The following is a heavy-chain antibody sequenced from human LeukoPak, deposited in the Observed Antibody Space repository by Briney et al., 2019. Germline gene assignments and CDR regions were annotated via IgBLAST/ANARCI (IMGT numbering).Heavy chain of an antibody. D-gene: IGHD4-23*01. J-gene: IGHJ4*02. CDR1: GYRFTRYW. CDR3: AREANGASSLDY. CDR2: IYPGDSDT. V-gene: IGHV5-51*01. Sequence: GEAFKISFKGSGYRFTRYWIGWVRQMPGKGLEWMGIIYPGDSDTRYSPSFQGQVTISADKSISTAYLQWSSLKASDTAMYYCAREANGASSLDYWGQGTLVTVSS.